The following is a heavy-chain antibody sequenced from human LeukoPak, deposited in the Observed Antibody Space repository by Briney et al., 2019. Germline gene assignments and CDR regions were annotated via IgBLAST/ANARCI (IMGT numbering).Heavy chain of an antibody. CDR2: INRDGSVT. Sequence: GGSLRLSCAASGFTFSSYWMHWVRQAPGKGLVWVSHINRDGSVTTYADSVKGRFTISRDNSKDTVYLQMNSLRAEDTAVYYCARPGAAVAGTAFNYWGQGTLVTVSS. V-gene: IGHV3-74*03. CDR3: ARPGAAVAGTAFNY. J-gene: IGHJ4*02. D-gene: IGHD6-13*01. CDR1: GFTFSSYW.